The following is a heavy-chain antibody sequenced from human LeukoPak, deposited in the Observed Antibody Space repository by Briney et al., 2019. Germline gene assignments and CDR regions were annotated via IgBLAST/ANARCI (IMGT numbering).Heavy chain of an antibody. V-gene: IGHV3-30-3*01. D-gene: IGHD5-24*01. J-gene: IGHJ5*02. Sequence: GGSLRLSCAASGFTFSYYTMHWVRQAPGKGLEWVAVISYDGSNKYYADSVKGRFTISRDNSKNTVDLQMNSLTAEDTAVYNCCITISDSAGAGGSWGQGTLVTVSS. CDR2: ISYDGSNK. CDR3: CITISDSAGAGGS. CDR1: GFTFSYYT.